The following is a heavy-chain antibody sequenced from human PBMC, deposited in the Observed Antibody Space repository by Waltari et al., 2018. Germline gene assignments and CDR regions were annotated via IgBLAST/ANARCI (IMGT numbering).Heavy chain of an antibody. V-gene: IGHV4-34*01. CDR3: ARPSVAARLGSLDY. CDR1: GGTFSSYA. D-gene: IGHD3-16*01. CDR2: IDHKGVA. Sequence: QVQLVQSGAEVKKPGSSVKVSCKASGGTFSSYAISWGRQSPGKGLEWIGEIDHKGVAYYNPSLKGRVTISVDTSKNQFSLKLTSVTATDTAVYFCARPSVAARLGSLDYWGQGALVTVSS. J-gene: IGHJ4*02.